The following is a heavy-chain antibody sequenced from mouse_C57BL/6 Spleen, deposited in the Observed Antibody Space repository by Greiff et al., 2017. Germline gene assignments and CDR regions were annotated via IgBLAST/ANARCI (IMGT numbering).Heavy chain of an antibody. V-gene: IGHV2-9*01. CDR3: AKRGEQLRLQGAMDY. D-gene: IGHD3-2*02. CDR1: GFSLTSYG. Sequence: VKLQESGPGLVAPSQSLSITCTVSGFSLTSYGVDWVRQPPGTGLEWLGVIWGGGSTNYNSALMSRLSISKDNSKSQVFLKMNSLHTDDTAMYYCAKRGEQLRLQGAMDYWGQGTSVTVSS. J-gene: IGHJ4*01. CDR2: IWGGGST.